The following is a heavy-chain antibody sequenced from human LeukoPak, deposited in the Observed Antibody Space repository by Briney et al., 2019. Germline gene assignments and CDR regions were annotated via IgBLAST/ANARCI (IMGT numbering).Heavy chain of an antibody. V-gene: IGHV3-33*06. D-gene: IGHD5-12*01. CDR2: IWYDGSNK. J-gene: IGHJ6*03. Sequence: GGSLRLSCAASGFTFSSYGMHWVRQAPGKGLEWVAVIWYDGSNKYYADSVKGRFTISRDNSKNTLYLQMNSLRAEDTAVYYCAKDQRRRGYRGYDSNYYYYMDVWGKGTTVTVSS. CDR3: AKDQRRRGYRGYDSNYYYYMDV. CDR1: GFTFSSYG.